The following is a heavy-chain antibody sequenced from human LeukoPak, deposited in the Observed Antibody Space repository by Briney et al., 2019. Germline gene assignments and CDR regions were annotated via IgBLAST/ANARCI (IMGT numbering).Heavy chain of an antibody. CDR2: ISYDGTKQ. CDR1: GFPFNNYA. CDR3: ARDHYFDISGYLDY. Sequence: GGSLRLSCAASGFPFNNYAMNWVRQAPGKGLEWLAVISYDGTKQYFADSVKGRFTISRDNVKNSLYLEMNSLRVEDSAVYYCARDHYFDISGYLDYWGQGTPVTVSS. J-gene: IGHJ4*02. V-gene: IGHV3-30-3*01. D-gene: IGHD3-22*01.